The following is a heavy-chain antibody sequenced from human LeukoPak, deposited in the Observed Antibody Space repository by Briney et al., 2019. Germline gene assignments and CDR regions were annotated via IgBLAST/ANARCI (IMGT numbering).Heavy chain of an antibody. CDR3: ARDTAMVTYWFDP. J-gene: IGHJ5*02. V-gene: IGHV1-2*02. CDR2: INPNSGGT. D-gene: IGHD5-18*01. Sequence: ASVKGSCKASGCTFTGYYIHWVRQAPGQGLEWMGWINPNSGGTNYAQKFQGRVTMTRGTSISTAYMELTRLRSDDTAVYYCARDTAMVTYWFDPWGQGTLVTVSS. CDR1: GCTFTGYY.